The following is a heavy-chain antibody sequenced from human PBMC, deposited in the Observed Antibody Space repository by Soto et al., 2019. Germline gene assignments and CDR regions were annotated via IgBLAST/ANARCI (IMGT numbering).Heavy chain of an antibody. V-gene: IGHV3-23*01. Sequence: EVQLLESGGGLVQPGGSLRLSCAASGFTFSNYAMSWLRQPPGKGLEWVSAISGSGDRTYYADSVKGRFTISRDNSKNTLYLQMNSLRVEDSAVYYCVKERSGNSYAESWGQGTLVTVSS. J-gene: IGHJ5*02. CDR1: GFTFSNYA. CDR3: VKERSGNSYAES. D-gene: IGHD5-18*01. CDR2: ISGSGDRT.